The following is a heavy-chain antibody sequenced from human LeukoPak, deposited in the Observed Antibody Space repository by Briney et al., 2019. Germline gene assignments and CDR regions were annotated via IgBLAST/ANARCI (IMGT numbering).Heavy chain of an antibody. CDR3: ARDLAGFQEPRYYYYMDV. CDR2: IYSDDRA. D-gene: IGHD1-14*01. CDR1: GFTVRRNV. J-gene: IGHJ6*03. V-gene: IGHV3-66*02. Sequence: GGSLRLSCVASGFTVRRNVMSWVRQAPGKGLEWVSLIYSDDRAFYADSVKGRFTISRNNSKNTLFLQMSSRKPEDTAIYYCARDLAGFQEPRYYYYMDVWGKGTTVTVSS.